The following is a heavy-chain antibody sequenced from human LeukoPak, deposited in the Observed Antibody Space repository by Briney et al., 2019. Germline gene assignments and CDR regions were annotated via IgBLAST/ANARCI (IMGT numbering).Heavy chain of an antibody. J-gene: IGHJ5*02. D-gene: IGHD2-2*01. CDR2: INPSGGST. Sequence: ASVKVSFKASGYTFTIYYMHWVRQAPGQGLEWMGIINPSGGSTSYAQKFQGRVTMTRDMSTSTVYMELSSLRSEDTAVYYCAREGGYCSSTSCPGPPFDPWGQGTLVTVSS. CDR1: GYTFTIYY. V-gene: IGHV1-46*01. CDR3: AREGGYCSSTSCPGPPFDP.